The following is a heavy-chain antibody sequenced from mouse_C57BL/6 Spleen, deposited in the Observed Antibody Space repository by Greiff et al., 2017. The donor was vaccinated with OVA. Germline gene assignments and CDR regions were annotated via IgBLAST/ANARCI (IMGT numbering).Heavy chain of an antibody. V-gene: IGHV5-17*01. CDR1: VFTFSDYG. CDR2: ISSGSSTI. D-gene: IGHD4-1*02. CDR3: AINWDGGFAY. Sequence: EVKVVESGGGLVKPGGSLKLSCAASVFTFSDYGMHWVRQAPEQGLEWVAYISSGSSTIYYADTVKGRFTISRDNAKNTLFLQMNSLRSEDTAMYYCAINWDGGFAYWGQGTLVTVSA. J-gene: IGHJ3*01.